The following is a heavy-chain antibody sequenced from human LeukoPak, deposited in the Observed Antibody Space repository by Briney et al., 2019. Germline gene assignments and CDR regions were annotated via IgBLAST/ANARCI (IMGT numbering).Heavy chain of an antibody. Sequence: GGSLRLSCAASGFTFSSYAMHWVRQAPGKGLEWVAVISYDGSNKYYADSVKGRFTISRDNSKNTLYLQMNSLRAEDTAVYYCARDREQQLVQGCFDYWGQGTLVTVSS. CDR2: ISYDGSNK. CDR1: GFTFSSYA. V-gene: IGHV3-30*04. CDR3: ARDREQQLVQGCFDY. J-gene: IGHJ4*02. D-gene: IGHD6-13*01.